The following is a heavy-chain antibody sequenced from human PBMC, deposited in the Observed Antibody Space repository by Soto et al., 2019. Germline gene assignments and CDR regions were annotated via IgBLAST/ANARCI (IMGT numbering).Heavy chain of an antibody. CDR3: ARDLPEMATTKVIYGMDV. D-gene: IGHD5-12*01. CDR2: IIPIFGTA. J-gene: IGHJ6*02. Sequence: QVQLVQSGAEVKKPGSSVEVSCKASGGTFSSYAISWVRQAPGQGLEWMGGIIPIFGTADYAQKFQGRVTITADESTSTAYMELSSLRSEDTAVYYCARDLPEMATTKVIYGMDVWGQGTTVTVSS. CDR1: GGTFSSYA. V-gene: IGHV1-69*12.